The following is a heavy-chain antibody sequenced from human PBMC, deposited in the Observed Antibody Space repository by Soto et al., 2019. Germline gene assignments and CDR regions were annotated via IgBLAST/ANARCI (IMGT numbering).Heavy chain of an antibody. CDR2: ISGSSSHT. J-gene: IGHJ4*02. CDR1: GFTFSSFA. Sequence: EVQLLESGGGLVQPGGSLRLPCVASGFTFSSFAMTWVRQAPGKGLEWVSAISGSSSHTYYADSVKGHFTISRDNSKNTLYLQMNSLRAEDTAVYYCAKATYSSGWRYYFDYWGQGTLVTVSS. CDR3: AKATYSSGWRYYFDY. V-gene: IGHV3-23*01. D-gene: IGHD6-19*01.